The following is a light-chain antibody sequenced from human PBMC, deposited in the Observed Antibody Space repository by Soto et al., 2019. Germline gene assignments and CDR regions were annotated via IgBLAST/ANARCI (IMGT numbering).Light chain of an antibody. V-gene: IGLV1-44*01. J-gene: IGLJ1*01. CDR3: AEWEGRLNGHV. CDR1: SSNIGSNS. Sequence: QSVLTQPPSVSGTPGQRVTISCSGSSSNIGSNSVNWYQQLPGAAPKLLISNNDQRPSGVPGRFSGSKSGTSGSLAISGLQSEEEAAYYCAEWEGRLNGHVFGTGTKVTVL. CDR2: NND.